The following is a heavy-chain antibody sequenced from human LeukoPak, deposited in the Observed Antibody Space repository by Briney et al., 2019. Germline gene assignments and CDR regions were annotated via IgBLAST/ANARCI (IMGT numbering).Heavy chain of an antibody. D-gene: IGHD1-26*01. CDR2: IYHSGST. V-gene: IGHV4-38-2*01. CDR3: ARVKWELRGGDAFDI. Sequence: GSLRLSCAASGFTFSTYSMNWVRQPPGKGLEWIGSIYHSGSTYYNPSLKSRVTISVDTSKNQFSLKLSSVTAADTAVCYCARVKWELRGGDAFDIWGQGTMVTVSS. J-gene: IGHJ3*02. CDR1: GFTFSTYS.